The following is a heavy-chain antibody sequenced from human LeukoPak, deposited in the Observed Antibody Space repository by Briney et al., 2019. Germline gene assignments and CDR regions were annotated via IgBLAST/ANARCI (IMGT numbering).Heavy chain of an antibody. CDR3: ARDTTSIAYCGGDCYSDAFDI. CDR1: GGTFSSYA. D-gene: IGHD2-21*01. Sequence: SVKVSCKASGGTFSSYAISWVRQAPGQGLEWMGGIIPIFGTANYAQKFQGRVTITADESTSTAYMELSSLRSEDTAVYYCARDTTSIAYCGGDCYSDAFDIWGQGTMLTVSS. CDR2: IIPIFGTA. V-gene: IGHV1-69*13. J-gene: IGHJ3*02.